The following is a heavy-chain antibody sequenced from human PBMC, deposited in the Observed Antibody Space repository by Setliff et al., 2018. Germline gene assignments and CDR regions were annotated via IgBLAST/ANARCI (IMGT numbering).Heavy chain of an antibody. J-gene: IGHJ6*02. D-gene: IGHD4-4*01. Sequence: PSETLSLTCTVSGGSISSYYWSWIRQPAGKGLEWIGHIYIGGSANYNPSLKSRVTMSIDTSKNQFSLKLSSVTAADTAVYYCARRRWLQFYYYYGMDVWGQGALVTVSS. CDR3: ARRRWLQFYYYYGMDV. V-gene: IGHV4-4*07. CDR2: IYIGGSA. CDR1: GGSISSYY.